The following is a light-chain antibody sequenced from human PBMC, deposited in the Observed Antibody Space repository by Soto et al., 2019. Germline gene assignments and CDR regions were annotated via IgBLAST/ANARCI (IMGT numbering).Light chain of an antibody. Sequence: IVMTQSPATLSVSPGERATLSCRASHSITSNLAWYQQKPGQAPRLLINGASTRAAGTPARFSGSGSGTEFTLTISSLQSEDLAVYYCQQFNVWPWTFGQGTKLEIK. CDR2: GAS. V-gene: IGKV3-15*01. CDR3: QQFNVWPWT. J-gene: IGKJ1*01. CDR1: HSITSN.